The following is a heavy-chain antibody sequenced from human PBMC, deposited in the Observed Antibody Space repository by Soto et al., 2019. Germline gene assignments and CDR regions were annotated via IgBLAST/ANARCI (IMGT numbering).Heavy chain of an antibody. V-gene: IGHV3-7*03. J-gene: IGHJ6*02. CDR1: GFTFSHHW. Sequence: EMQVVQSGRGLVQPGGSLRLSCAGSGFTFSHHWMSWVRQAPGKGLEWVAKIKEDGSEKNYADSVKGRFTISRDNAKNSVYLQMNSLRAEDTAMYYCARDGLPFALDIWGQGTTVTVSS. D-gene: IGHD2-2*03. CDR3: ARDGLPFALDI. CDR2: IKEDGSEK.